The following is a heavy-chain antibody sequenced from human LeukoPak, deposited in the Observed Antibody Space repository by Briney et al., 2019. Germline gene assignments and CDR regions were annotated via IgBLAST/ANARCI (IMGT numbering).Heavy chain of an antibody. Sequence: GRSLRLSCAASGFTFSSYSMNWVRQAARKGLEWVSYISSNTRTTSTTYYADSVKGRSTISRDDAQNSLYLQMSGLRAEDTAVYYCARDRGYSGYDLLYWGQGTLVAVSS. J-gene: IGHJ4*02. D-gene: IGHD5-12*01. CDR1: GFTFSSYS. CDR3: ARDRGYSGYDLLY. V-gene: IGHV3-48*01. CDR2: ISSNTRTTSTT.